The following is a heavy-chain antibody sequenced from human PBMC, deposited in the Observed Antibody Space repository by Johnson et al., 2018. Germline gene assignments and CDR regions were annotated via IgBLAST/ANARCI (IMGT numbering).Heavy chain of an antibody. V-gene: IGHV3-74*02. CDR2: MHSSVSIT. J-gene: IGHJ3*02. CDR3: ARGKLGGFDI. CDR1: GFTYSYYW. D-gene: IGHD2-15*01. Sequence: EVQLVESGGGLVQPGGSLRLSCVASGFTYSYYWMHWVRQAPGKGLVWVAHMHSSVSITTYEDSVKGRFTISRDNAKNTLFLQMNSLRVEDTAVYYCARGKLGGFDIWCQGAVVTVSS.